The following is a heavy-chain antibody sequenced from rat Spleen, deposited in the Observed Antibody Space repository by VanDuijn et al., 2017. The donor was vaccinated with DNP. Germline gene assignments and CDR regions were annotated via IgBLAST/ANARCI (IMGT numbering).Heavy chain of an antibody. Sequence: EVKLVESGGGLVQPGRSLKLSCAASGFNFNDYWMGWVRQAPGKGLEWIGQINKHSSIINYILSLKEKITISRDNAQNTLYLQMSKLGSEDTAIYYCAKGPNYGGWSDYFDYWGQGVMVTVSS. D-gene: IGHD1-11*01. CDR1: GFNFNDYW. V-gene: IGHV4-2*01. CDR3: AKGPNYGGWSDYFDY. J-gene: IGHJ2*01. CDR2: INKHSSII.